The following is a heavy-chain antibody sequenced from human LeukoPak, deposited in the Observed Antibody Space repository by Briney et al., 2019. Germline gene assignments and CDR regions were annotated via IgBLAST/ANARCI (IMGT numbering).Heavy chain of an antibody. Sequence: SLTLSCAASGFTFDDYAMHWVQQAPGKGLEWVSSISWNSGSIGYADSVKGRFTISRDNAKNSLYVQMNSLRAEDTALYYCAKGYRKGRWLPLDYWGQGTLVTVSS. CDR3: AKGYRKGRWLPLDY. V-gene: IGHV3-9*01. D-gene: IGHD5-24*01. CDR1: GFTFDDYA. CDR2: ISWNSGSI. J-gene: IGHJ4*02.